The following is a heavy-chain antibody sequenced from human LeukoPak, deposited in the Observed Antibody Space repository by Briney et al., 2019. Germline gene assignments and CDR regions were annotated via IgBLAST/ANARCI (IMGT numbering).Heavy chain of an antibody. CDR1: GGSFSGYY. D-gene: IGHD3-10*01. CDR3: ARWRNYYGSGSYYNGNYYGMDV. J-gene: IGHJ6*04. CDR2: INHSGST. Sequence: SETLSLTCAVYGGSFSGYYWSWIRQPPGKGLEWIGEINHSGSTNYNPSLKSRVTISVDTSKNQFSLRLSSVTAADTAVYYCARWRNYYGSGSYYNGNYYGMDVWAKGPRSPSPQ. V-gene: IGHV4-34*01.